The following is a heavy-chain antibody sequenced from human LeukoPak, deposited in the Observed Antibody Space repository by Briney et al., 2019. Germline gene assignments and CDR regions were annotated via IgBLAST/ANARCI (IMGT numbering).Heavy chain of an antibody. CDR2: ISSSGSTI. CDR1: GFTFSSYG. Sequence: PGGSLRLSCAASGFTFSSYGMHWVRQAPGKGLEWVSYISSSGSTIYYADSVKGRFTISRDNAKNSLYLQMNSLRAEDTAVYYCARTIWFGELYMDVWGKGTTVTVSS. J-gene: IGHJ6*03. D-gene: IGHD3-10*01. V-gene: IGHV3-48*04. CDR3: ARTIWFGELYMDV.